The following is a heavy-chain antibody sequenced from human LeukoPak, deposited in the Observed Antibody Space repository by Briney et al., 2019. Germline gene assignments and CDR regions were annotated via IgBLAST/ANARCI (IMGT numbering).Heavy chain of an antibody. D-gene: IGHD2-2*02. CDR2: INPNSGGT. V-gene: IGHV1-2*02. CDR3: ASTLYRPTGFDY. J-gene: IGHJ4*02. CDR1: GYTFTGYY. Sequence: ASVKVSCKASGYTFTGYYMHWVRQAPGQWLEWMGWINPNSGGTNYAQKFQGRVTMTRDTSISTAYMELSRLRSDDTAVYFCASTLYRPTGFDYWGQGTLVTVSS.